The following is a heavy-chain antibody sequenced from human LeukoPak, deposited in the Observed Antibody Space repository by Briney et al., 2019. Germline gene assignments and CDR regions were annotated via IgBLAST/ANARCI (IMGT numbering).Heavy chain of an antibody. D-gene: IGHD3-3*01. V-gene: IGHV4-59*01. Sequence: SETLSRTCTVSGGSISSYYWSWIRQPPGKGLEWIGYIYYSGSTNYNPSLKSRVTISVDTSKNQFSLKLSSVTAADTAVYYCARGDDFWSGYPLWGQGTLVTVSS. CDR3: ARGDDFWSGYPL. J-gene: IGHJ4*02. CDR2: IYYSGST. CDR1: GGSISSYY.